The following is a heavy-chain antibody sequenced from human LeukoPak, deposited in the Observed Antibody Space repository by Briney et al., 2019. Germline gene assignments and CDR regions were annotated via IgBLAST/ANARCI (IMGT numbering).Heavy chain of an antibody. Sequence: PGGALRLSCAASGFTFSSYAMPWGRQAPGKGLEWVAVISYDRSIKYYADSVNGRFTISRDNSKTTLYLQTNSIRAEDTAVYYRARGPSEGELGATRGPFYYWGQGTPVTVSS. D-gene: IGHD1-26*01. CDR2: ISYDRSIK. CDR3: ARGPSEGELGATRGPFYY. CDR1: GFTFSSYA. J-gene: IGHJ4*02. V-gene: IGHV3-30-3*01.